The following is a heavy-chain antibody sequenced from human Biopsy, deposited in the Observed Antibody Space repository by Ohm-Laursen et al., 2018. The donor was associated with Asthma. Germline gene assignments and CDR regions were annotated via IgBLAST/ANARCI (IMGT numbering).Heavy chain of an antibody. CDR3: ARAQDDYDSRGYYRSFDY. Sequence: SDTLSLTCTVSYGSITSGGYYWTWIRQHPGKGLEWIGYIYYSGSTNYNPSLKSRVTISIDTSKNQFSLKLSSVTAADTAVYYCARAQDDYDSRGYYRSFDYWGQGTLVTVSS. CDR2: IYYSGST. J-gene: IGHJ4*02. D-gene: IGHD3-22*01. V-gene: IGHV4-61*08. CDR1: YGSITSGGYY.